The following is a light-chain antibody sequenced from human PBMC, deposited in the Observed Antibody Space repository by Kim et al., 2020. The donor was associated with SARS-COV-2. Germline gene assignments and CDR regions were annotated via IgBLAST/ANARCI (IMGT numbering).Light chain of an antibody. CDR2: YDN. CDR1: SSNIGKNA. Sequence: QSVLTQPRSVSEAPRQRVTISCSGSSSNIGKNAVNWYQQLPGKAPKLLIYYDNLLPSGVSDRFAGSKAGTSASLAISGLQSEDEADYYCAAWDDSLNGWVFGGGTKLTVL. J-gene: IGLJ3*02. CDR3: AAWDDSLNGWV. V-gene: IGLV1-36*01.